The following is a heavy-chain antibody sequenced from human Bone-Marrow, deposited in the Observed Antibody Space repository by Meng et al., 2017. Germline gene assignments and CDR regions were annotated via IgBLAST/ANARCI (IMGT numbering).Heavy chain of an antibody. D-gene: IGHD3-22*01. CDR2: IIPIFGTA. V-gene: IGHV1-69*06. CDR3: AREGAYGSGYTP. Sequence: QVQRWLSGAEVKKPGSSVKVSCKASGGTFSSYAISWVRQAPGQGLEWMGGIIPIFGTANYAQKFRGRVTITADKSTSTAYMELSSLRSEDTAVYYCAREGAYGSGYTPWGQGTLVTVSS. CDR1: GGTFSSYA. J-gene: IGHJ5*02.